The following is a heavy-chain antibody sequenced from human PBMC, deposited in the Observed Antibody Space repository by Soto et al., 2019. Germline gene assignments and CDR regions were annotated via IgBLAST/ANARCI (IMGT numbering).Heavy chain of an antibody. CDR1: GYTFNSYA. D-gene: IGHD1-26*01. CDR3: VRDLVLPTTTMSYFDH. J-gene: IGHJ4*02. CDR2: INAGNGNT. V-gene: IGHV1-3*01. Sequence: QVQLVQSGAEVKKPGASVKVSCKASGYTFNSYAIHWVRQAPGQRREWMGWINAGNGNTKYSQKFQGRVTISRDTSAITAYMELSSLRSEDTAVYYCVRDLVLPTTTMSYFDHWGQGTLVTVSS.